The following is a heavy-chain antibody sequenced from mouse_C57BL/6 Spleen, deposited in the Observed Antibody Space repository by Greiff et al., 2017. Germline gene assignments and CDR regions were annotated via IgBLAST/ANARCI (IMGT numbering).Heavy chain of an antibody. V-gene: IGHV1-52*01. CDR1: GYTFTSYW. D-gene: IGHD1-1*01. Sequence: QVQLQQPGAELVRPGSSVKLSCKASGYTFTSYWMHWVKQRPIQGLEWIGNIDPSDSETHSNQKFKDKATLTVDKSSSTAYMQLSSLTSEDSAVYYCARLSTVVAPMDYWGQGTSVTVSS. J-gene: IGHJ4*01. CDR2: IDPSDSET. CDR3: ARLSTVVAPMDY.